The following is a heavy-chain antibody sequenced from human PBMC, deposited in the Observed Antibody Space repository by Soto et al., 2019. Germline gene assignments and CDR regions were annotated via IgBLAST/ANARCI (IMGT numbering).Heavy chain of an antibody. CDR3: ARDHGSGYYLFSYFDY. CDR1: GFTFSNFA. V-gene: IGHV3-30*04. D-gene: IGHD3-22*01. J-gene: IGHJ4*02. Sequence: PGGSLRLSCAASGFTFSNFAMHWVRQTPGKGLEWLAVMAYDGSNEYYADSVKGRFTISRDNSKNTLYLQMSSLRVEDTAMYYCARDHGSGYYLFSYFDYWGQGTLVTVSS. CDR2: MAYDGSNE.